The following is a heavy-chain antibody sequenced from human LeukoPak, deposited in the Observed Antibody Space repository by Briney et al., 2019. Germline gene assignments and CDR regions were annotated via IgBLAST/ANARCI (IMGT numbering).Heavy chain of an antibody. CDR1: GYTFTDFG. CDR3: APYYDSSGYYSP. CDR2: IIPILGIA. D-gene: IGHD3-22*01. V-gene: IGHV1-69*04. Sequence: GASVKVSCKASGYTFTDFGVSWVRQAPGQGLEWMGRIIPILGIANYAQKFQGRVTITADKSTSTAYMELSSLRSEDTAVYYCAPYYDSSGYYSPWGQGTLVTVSS. J-gene: IGHJ5*02.